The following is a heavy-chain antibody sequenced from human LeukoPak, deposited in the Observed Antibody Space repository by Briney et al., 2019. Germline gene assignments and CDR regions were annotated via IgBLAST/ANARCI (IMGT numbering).Heavy chain of an antibody. Sequence: GGSLRLSCAASGFTFSSYAMSWVRQTPGKGLEWVSGISRTSDTIRYVDSVKGRFTISRDNAKNSLYLQMNSLRPEDMALYYCVKGTGGWLSLYYFDHWGHGTLVTVSS. CDR3: VKGTGGWLSLYYFDH. CDR1: GFTFSSYA. CDR2: ISRTSDTI. D-gene: IGHD3/OR15-3a*01. J-gene: IGHJ4*01. V-gene: IGHV3-9*03.